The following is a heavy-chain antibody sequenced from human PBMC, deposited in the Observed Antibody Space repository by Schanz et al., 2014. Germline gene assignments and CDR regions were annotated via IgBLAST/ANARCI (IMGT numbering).Heavy chain of an antibody. CDR1: GYTFIDYS. J-gene: IGHJ3*02. Sequence: QVRLVQSGAEVKKPGASVKVSCKASGYTFIDYSLNWVRQAPGQGLEWMGRIVPILTIPNYAEKFQGRVTITADKSTSTAYMDLSSLTSEDTAVYYCARGGTREHAFDIWGQGTLVTVSS. D-gene: IGHD3-16*01. V-gene: IGHV1-69*09. CDR3: ARGGTREHAFDI. CDR2: IVPILTIP.